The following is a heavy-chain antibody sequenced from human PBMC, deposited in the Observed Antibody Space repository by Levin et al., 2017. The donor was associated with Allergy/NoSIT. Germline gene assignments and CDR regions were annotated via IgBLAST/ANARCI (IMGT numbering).Heavy chain of an antibody. CDR3: ATAKPPYTHSSYWGPLDH. CDR2: FFGGGTT. CDR1: GFSVTSYR. J-gene: IGHJ4*02. D-gene: IGHD3-22*01. Sequence: PGGSLRLSCVASGFSVTSYRMNWVRQAPGKGLEWVSVFFGGGTTYHADSVRGRFTTSRDTSKNTLYLQMHTLRAEDTAFYSCATAKPPYTHSSYWGPLDHWGQGTLVTVSS. V-gene: IGHV3-53*01.